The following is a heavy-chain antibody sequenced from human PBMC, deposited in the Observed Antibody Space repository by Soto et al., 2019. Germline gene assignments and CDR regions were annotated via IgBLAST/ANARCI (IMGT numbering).Heavy chain of an antibody. J-gene: IGHJ4*02. V-gene: IGHV1-69*02. Sequence: GASVKVSCKASGGTFSSYTISWVRQAPGQGQERMGRIIPILGIANYAQKFQGRVTITADKSTSTAYIELSSLRSEHTAGYYCARSMTTATFCSCWGQGTLVTVSS. CDR3: ARSMTTATFCSC. CDR2: IIPILGIA. D-gene: IGHD1-1*01. CDR1: GGTFSSYT.